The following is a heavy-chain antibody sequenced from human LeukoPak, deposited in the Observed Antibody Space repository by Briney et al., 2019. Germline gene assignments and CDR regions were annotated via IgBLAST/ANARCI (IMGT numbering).Heavy chain of an antibody. Sequence: PGGSLRLSCAASGFTFSSYGMHWVRQAPGKGLEWVAVISYDGINKYYADSVKGRFTISRDNSKSTLYLQMNNLRAEDTAVFYRAKSLYGDYAPRNYGMDVWGQGTTVTVSS. CDR2: ISYDGINK. CDR1: GFTFSSYG. CDR3: AKSLYGDYAPRNYGMDV. D-gene: IGHD4-17*01. J-gene: IGHJ6*02. V-gene: IGHV3-30*18.